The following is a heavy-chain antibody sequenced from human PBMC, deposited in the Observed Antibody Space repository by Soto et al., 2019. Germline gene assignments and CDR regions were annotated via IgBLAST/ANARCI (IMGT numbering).Heavy chain of an antibody. J-gene: IGHJ4*01. CDR1: GFSLSSIGVA. CDR2: LYWNDDR. D-gene: IGHD1-26*01. CDR3: AHSASVPCCYYFDS. Sequence: QITLKESGPALVKPTQTLTLTCTFSGFSLSSIGVAVGWIRQPPGKALEWLALLYWNDDRRYSPSLKSRLTITKDTSKNQVVLTMTNMDPADTATYYCAHSASVPCCYYFDSWGQGNLVTVSS. V-gene: IGHV2-5*01.